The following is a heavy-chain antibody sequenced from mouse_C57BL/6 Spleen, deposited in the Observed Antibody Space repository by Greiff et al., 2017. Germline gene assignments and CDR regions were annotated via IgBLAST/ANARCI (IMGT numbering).Heavy chain of an antibody. CDR3: ARSGQLGPPYFDY. V-gene: IGHV1-39*01. CDR1: GYSFTDYN. CDR2: INPNYGTT. Sequence: SGPELVKPGASVKISCKASGYSFTDYNMNWVKQSNGKSLEWIGVINPNYGTTSYNQKFKGKATLTVDQSSSTAYMQLNSLTSEDSAVSYYARSGQLGPPYFDYWGQGTTLTVSS. D-gene: IGHD3-2*01. J-gene: IGHJ2*01.